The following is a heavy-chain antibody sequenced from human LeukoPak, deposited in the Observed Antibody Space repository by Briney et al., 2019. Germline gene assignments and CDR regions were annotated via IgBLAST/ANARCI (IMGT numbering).Heavy chain of an antibody. CDR2: IYYSGST. D-gene: IGHD6-13*01. CDR1: GGSINSGGSH. CDR3: AREVIAAADSDAFDI. J-gene: IGHJ3*02. V-gene: IGHV4-31*03. Sequence: PSETLSLTCIVSGGSINSGGSHWTWIRQYPGKGLEWIGYIYYSGSTYYNPSLKSRVTISVDTSNNQFSLKLSSVTAADTAVYYCAREVIAAADSDAFDIWGQGTMVTVSS.